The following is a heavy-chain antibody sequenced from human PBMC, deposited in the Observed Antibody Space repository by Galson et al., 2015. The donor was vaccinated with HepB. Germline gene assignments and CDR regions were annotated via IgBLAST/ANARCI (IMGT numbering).Heavy chain of an antibody. D-gene: IGHD3-16*01. CDR3: ARGGALDQ. J-gene: IGHJ4*02. V-gene: IGHV3-53*01. Sequence: LRLSCAASGFTFSSYWMGRVRQAPGKGLEWVSVIYSGGNTYYADSVKGRFTISRDNSKNTLYLQMNSLRVEDTAVYYCARGGALDQWGQGTLVTVSS. CDR1: GFTFSSYW. CDR2: IYSGGNT.